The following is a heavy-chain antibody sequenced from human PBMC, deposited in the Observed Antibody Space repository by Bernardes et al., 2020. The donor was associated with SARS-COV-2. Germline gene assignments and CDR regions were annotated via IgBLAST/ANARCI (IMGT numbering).Heavy chain of an antibody. CDR3: ARSWDDEGLDY. CDR2: ISTYNGNT. J-gene: IGHJ4*02. Sequence: ASMKVSCKASGYSFTTYGITWVRQAPGQGLEWLGWISTYNGNTELAEKVQGRFTMTTDTSTTTAYMELRSLRSNDTAVYYCARSWDDEGLDYWGQGTLVNVLS. CDR1: GYSFTTYG. D-gene: IGHD1-26*01. V-gene: IGHV1-18*01.